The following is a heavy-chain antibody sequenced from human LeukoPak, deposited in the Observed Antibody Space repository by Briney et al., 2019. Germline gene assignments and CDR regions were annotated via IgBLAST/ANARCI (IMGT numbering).Heavy chain of an antibody. CDR2: IYYSGSA. CDR3: VRDTGPSGTAFDY. D-gene: IGHD2-2*01. V-gene: IGHV4-38-2*02. Sequence: SIYYSGSAYYPPSLRSRVTISVATSKSLFSLTLSSVTAADTAVYYCVRDTGPSGTAFDYWGQGILVXVSS. J-gene: IGHJ4*02.